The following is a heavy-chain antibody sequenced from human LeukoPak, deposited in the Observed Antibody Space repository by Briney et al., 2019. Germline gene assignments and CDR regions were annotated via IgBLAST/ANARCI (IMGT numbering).Heavy chain of an antibody. Sequence: GGSLRLSCAASGLTFSSYWMSWVRQAPGKGLEWVSAISGSGGSTYYADSVKGRFTISRDNSKNTLYLQMNSLRAEDTAVYYCAKPPFGVVIMTPLDYWGQGTLVTVSS. CDR1: GLTFSSYW. D-gene: IGHD3-3*01. V-gene: IGHV3-23*01. CDR3: AKPPFGVVIMTPLDY. J-gene: IGHJ4*02. CDR2: ISGSGGST.